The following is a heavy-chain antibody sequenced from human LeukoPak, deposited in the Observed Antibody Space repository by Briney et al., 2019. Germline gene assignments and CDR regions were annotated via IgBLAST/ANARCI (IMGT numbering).Heavy chain of an antibody. V-gene: IGHV3-15*01. D-gene: IGHD3-3*01. CDR2: IKRKTDGGTT. CDR1: GFIFSNAW. CDR3: TTSNFGFPFDY. J-gene: IGHJ4*02. Sequence: GGSLRLSCAASGFIFSNAWMSWVRQAPGKGLEWVGRIKRKTDGGTTDYAAPVKGRFTISRDDSKNTLYLQMNSLKTEDTVVYYCTTSNFGFPFDYWGQGTLVTVSS.